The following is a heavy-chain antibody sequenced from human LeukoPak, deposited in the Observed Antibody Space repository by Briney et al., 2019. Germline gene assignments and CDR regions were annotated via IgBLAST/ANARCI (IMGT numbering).Heavy chain of an antibody. Sequence: GRSLRLSCAAPGFTFSSYSVHWVRQAPGKGLEWVSVISFDGKKKYYADSVKGRFTISRDNSKDTLYLQMNSLRTEDTAVYYCAGDFGYDSGTYLVHWGQGTLVTVSS. V-gene: IGHV3-30*04. CDR1: GFTFSSYS. J-gene: IGHJ4*02. CDR3: AGDFGYDSGTYLVH. D-gene: IGHD3-10*01. CDR2: ISFDGKKK.